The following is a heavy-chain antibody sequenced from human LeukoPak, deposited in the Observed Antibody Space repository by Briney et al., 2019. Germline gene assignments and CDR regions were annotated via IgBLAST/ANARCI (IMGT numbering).Heavy chain of an antibody. CDR3: ARTNGSGSPSFDY. J-gene: IGHJ4*02. V-gene: IGHV4-34*01. CDR1: GGSFSGYY. Sequence: SETLSLTCAVYGGSFSGYYWSWIRQPPGKGLEWIGEINHSGSTNYNPSLKSRVTISVDASKNQFSLKLSSVTAADTAVYYCARTNGSGSPSFDYWGQGTLVTVSS. D-gene: IGHD3-10*01. CDR2: INHSGST.